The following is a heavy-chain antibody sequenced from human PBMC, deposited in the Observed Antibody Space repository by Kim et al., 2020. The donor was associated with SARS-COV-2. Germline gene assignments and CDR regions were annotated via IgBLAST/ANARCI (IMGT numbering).Heavy chain of an antibody. D-gene: IGHD3-10*02. CDR2: IYYSGST. CDR1: GGSISSSSYY. CDR3: ARECSLIRQAFDI. J-gene: IGHJ3*02. V-gene: IGHV4-39*07. Sequence: SETLSLTCTVSGGSISSSSYYWGWIRQPPGKGLEWIGSIYYSGSTYYNPSLKSRVTISVDTSKNQFSLKLSSVTAADTAVYYCARECSLIRQAFDIWGHGTMVTVSS.